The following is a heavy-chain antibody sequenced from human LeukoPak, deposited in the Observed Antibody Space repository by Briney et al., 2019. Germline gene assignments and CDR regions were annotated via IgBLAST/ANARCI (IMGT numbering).Heavy chain of an antibody. CDR3: ARVATTTNPPQRPFDY. CDR1: GGSFSGYY. D-gene: IGHD6-25*01. J-gene: IGHJ4*02. CDR2: ISHSGST. Sequence: SETLSLTCAVYGGSFSGYYWSWIRQPPGKGLEWIGEISHSGSTNYNPSLKSRVTISVDTSKNQFSLKLSSVTAADTAVYYCARVATTTNPPQRPFDYWGQGTLVTVSS. V-gene: IGHV4-34*01.